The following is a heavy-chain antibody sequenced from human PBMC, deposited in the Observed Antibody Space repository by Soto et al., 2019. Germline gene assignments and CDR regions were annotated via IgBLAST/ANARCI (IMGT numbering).Heavy chain of an antibody. D-gene: IGHD3-22*01. CDR1: GFTFSSYA. CDR2: VSGNGATT. Sequence: PGGSLRLSCAASGFTFSSYAMSWVRQAPGKGLEWVSLVSGNGATTYYADSVKGRFTISRDNSKDTLYLQMSSLRAEDTAVYFCAKRGDATMKCFDYWGPGTLVTVSS. J-gene: IGHJ4*02. V-gene: IGHV3-23*01. CDR3: AKRGDATMKCFDY.